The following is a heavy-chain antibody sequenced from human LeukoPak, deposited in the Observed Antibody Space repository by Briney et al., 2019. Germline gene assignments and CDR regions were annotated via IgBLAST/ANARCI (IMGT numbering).Heavy chain of an antibody. CDR3: ARGSANNYYYYYYMDV. CDR2: MSPNSGNT. CDR1: GYTFTSYD. D-gene: IGHD2-15*01. J-gene: IGHJ6*03. V-gene: IGHV1-8*03. Sequence: ASVKVSCKASGYTFTSYDINWVRQATGQGLEWMGWMSPNSGNTGYAQKFQGRVTITRNTSISTAYMELSSLRSEDTAVYYCARGSANNYYYYYYMDVWGKGTTVTVSS.